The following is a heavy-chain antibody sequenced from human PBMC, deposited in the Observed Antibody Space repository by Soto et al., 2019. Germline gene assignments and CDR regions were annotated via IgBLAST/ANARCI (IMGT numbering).Heavy chain of an antibody. D-gene: IGHD2-21*02. V-gene: IGHV3-23*01. CDR3: AKKGLGSLTTYCNSGDCHYAFDI. CDR2: ISGGGDGT. CDR1: GFTFSNYA. J-gene: IGHJ3*02. Sequence: EVQLLESGGGLIQPGGSLRLSCAASGFTFSNYAMTCVRQAPGKGLEWVSTISGGGDGTFYADSVKGRFTISRDNSRNTVYLQMNSLRAEDTAVYYCAKKGLGSLTTYCNSGDCHYAFDIWGQGTMVTVSS.